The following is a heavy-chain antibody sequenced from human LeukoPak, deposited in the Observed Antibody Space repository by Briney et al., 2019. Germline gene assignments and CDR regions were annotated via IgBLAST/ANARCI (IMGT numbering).Heavy chain of an antibody. J-gene: IGHJ4*02. CDR3: ARVRDYSDSNGYFGIDY. CDR2: XPNTGNP. D-gene: IGHD3-22*01. Sequence: XPNTGNPTYAQGFTGQVVFSVDTSVSTAHLQISSLKAEDTAVYYCARVRDYSDSNGYFGIDYWGQGTLVTVSS. V-gene: IGHV7-4-1*02.